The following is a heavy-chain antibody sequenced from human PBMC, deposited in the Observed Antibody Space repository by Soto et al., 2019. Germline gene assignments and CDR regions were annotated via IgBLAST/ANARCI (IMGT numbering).Heavy chain of an antibody. Sequence: ASVKVSCKASGYTFTSYDINWVRQATGQGLEWMGWMNPNSGNTGYAQKFQGRLTITKDTSKNQVVLTMTNMDPVDTATYYCARMYSSGWWKEVEYYFDYWGQGTLVTVSS. CDR2: MNPNSGNT. D-gene: IGHD6-19*01. J-gene: IGHJ4*02. CDR1: GYTFTSYD. CDR3: ARMYSSGWWKEVEYYFDY. V-gene: IGHV1-8*01.